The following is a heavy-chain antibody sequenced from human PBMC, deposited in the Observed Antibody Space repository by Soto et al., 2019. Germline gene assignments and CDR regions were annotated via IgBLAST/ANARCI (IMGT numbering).Heavy chain of an antibody. CDR2: INPSGGST. J-gene: IGHJ6*02. D-gene: IGHD2-8*01. V-gene: IGHV1-46*01. CDR3: ARDEGGSGYCTHGVCYTTYYYYYGMDV. Sequence: ASVKVSCKASGYTFTSYYMHWVRQAPGQGLEWMGIINPSGGSTSYAQKFQGRVTMTRDTSTSTVYMELSSLRSEDTAVYYCARDEGGSGYCTHGVCYTTYYYYYGMDVWGQGTTVTVSS. CDR1: GYTFTSYY.